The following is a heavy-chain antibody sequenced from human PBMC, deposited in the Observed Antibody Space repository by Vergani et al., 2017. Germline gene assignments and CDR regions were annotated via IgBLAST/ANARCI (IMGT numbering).Heavy chain of an antibody. J-gene: IGHJ6*02. V-gene: IGHV3-9*02. CDR2: ISWNSGSI. CDR1: GFTSDDYA. Sequence: EVQLVESGGGLVQPGRSLRLSCAASGFTSDDYAMHWVRQAPGKGLEWVSGISWNSGSIGYADSVKGRFTISRDNAKNSLYLQMNSLRAEDMALYYCAKDLGDYYYYGMDVWGQGTTVTVSS. CDR3: AKDLGDYYYYGMDV.